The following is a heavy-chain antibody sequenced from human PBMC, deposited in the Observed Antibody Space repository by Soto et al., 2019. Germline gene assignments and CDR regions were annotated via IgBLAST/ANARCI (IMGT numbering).Heavy chain of an antibody. CDR2: ISRSGNT. V-gene: IGHV4-34*01. Sequence: SETLSLTCSIYSGSFSGYYWSWIRQPPGKGLEWIGEISRSGNTNYSPSLKSRVSISIDTSKKQFSLNLASVSAADTAVYYCARAPKVSGSSQTRPDFWGQGTLVTVSS. CDR1: SGSFSGYY. CDR3: ARAPKVSGSSQTRPDF. D-gene: IGHD6-6*01. J-gene: IGHJ4*02.